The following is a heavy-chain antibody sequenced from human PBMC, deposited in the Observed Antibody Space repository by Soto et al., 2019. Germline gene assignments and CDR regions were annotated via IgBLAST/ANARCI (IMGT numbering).Heavy chain of an antibody. J-gene: IGHJ4*02. V-gene: IGHV4-34*01. CDR1: GAPFSGYY. CDR3: ARGREIFGAVTPFEY. Sequence: PSETLSLTCSVYGAPFSGYYWTWIRQPPGKWLEWIGEINHTGSTKYNPSLKSRVTISLDTSKNQFSLSLRSVTAADAAVYYCARGREIFGAVTPFEYWGQGTQVTVSS. CDR2: INHTGST. D-gene: IGHD3-3*01.